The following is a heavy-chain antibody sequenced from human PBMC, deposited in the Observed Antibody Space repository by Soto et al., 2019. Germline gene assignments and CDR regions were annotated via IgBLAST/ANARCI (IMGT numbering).Heavy chain of an antibody. CDR1: GFTFDDYA. V-gene: IGHV3-9*01. CDR2: ISWNSGSI. Sequence: DVQLVESGGGLVQPGRSLRLSCAASGFTFDDYAMHWVRQAPGKGLEWVSGISWNSGSIGYADSVKGRFTISRDNAKNSLYLQMNSLRAEDTALYYCAKMGGYCSSTSCYAHAFDIWGQGTMVTVSS. J-gene: IGHJ3*02. CDR3: AKMGGYCSSTSCYAHAFDI. D-gene: IGHD2-2*01.